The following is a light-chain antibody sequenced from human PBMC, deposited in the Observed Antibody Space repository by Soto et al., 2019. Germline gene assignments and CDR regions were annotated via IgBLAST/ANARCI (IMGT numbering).Light chain of an antibody. CDR1: QGIRND. V-gene: IGKV1-6*01. Sequence: AIQMTQSPSSLSASVGDRVTITCRASQGIRNDLGWYQQKPGKAPKLLIYAASSLQSGVPLRFSGSGSGTDFTLTIRSLQTQDFANYYCLHDYNYPLTFGGGTKVDIK. CDR2: AAS. CDR3: LHDYNYPLT. J-gene: IGKJ4*01.